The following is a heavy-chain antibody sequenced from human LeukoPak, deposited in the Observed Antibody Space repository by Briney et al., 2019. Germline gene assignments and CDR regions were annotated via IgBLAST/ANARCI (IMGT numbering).Heavy chain of an antibody. CDR1: GGSFSGYY. Sequence: PSETLSLTCAVYGGSFSGYYWSWIRQPPGKGLECIGEINHSGSTNYNPSLKSRVTISVDTSKNQFSLKLSSVTAADTAVYYCAREGTCGGSCYDHNAFDIWGQGTMVTVSS. J-gene: IGHJ3*02. CDR3: AREGTCGGSCYDHNAFDI. CDR2: INHSGST. D-gene: IGHD2-15*01. V-gene: IGHV4-34*01.